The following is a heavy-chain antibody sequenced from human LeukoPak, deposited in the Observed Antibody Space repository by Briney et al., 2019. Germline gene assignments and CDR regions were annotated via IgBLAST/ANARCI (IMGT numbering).Heavy chain of an antibody. CDR1: GFTFSSYW. D-gene: IGHD1-7*01. CDR2: IKKDGSNK. CDR3: AREVTGTSSWYFDL. J-gene: IGHJ2*01. Sequence: GRSLRLSCAASGFTFSSYWMSWVRQAPGKGLEWVANIKKDGSNKYYVESLKGRLTISRDNANNSLYLQMDSLRAEDTAVYYCAREVTGTSSWYFDLWGRGTLVTVSS. V-gene: IGHV3-7*01.